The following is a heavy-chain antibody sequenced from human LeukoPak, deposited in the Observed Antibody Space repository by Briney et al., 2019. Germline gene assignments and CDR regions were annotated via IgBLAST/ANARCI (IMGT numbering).Heavy chain of an antibody. J-gene: IGHJ4*02. CDR2: IFYSGST. V-gene: IGHV4-31*03. CDR3: VRDHPNIQVVRTAWRVY. Sequence: SQTLSLTCTVSGGSISSSVNYWNWIRQRPGKGLEWIGNIFYSGSTHYNPSLQSRATISVDTSKNQFSLKVNSVTAADTAVYYCVRDHPNIQVVRTAWRVYWGQGILVTVSS. D-gene: IGHD2-8*02. CDR1: GGSISSSVNY.